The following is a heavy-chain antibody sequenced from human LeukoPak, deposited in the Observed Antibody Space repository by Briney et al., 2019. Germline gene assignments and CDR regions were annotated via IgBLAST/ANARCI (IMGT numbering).Heavy chain of an antibody. D-gene: IGHD3-22*01. CDR2: IKQDGSEK. Sequence: GGSLRLSCAASGFTFSSYAMSWVRQAPGKGLEWVANIKQDGSEKYYVDSVKGRFTISRDNAKNSLYLQMNSLRAEDTAVYYCASLYYYDSSGYVNAFDIWGQGTMVTVSS. CDR1: GFTFSSYA. V-gene: IGHV3-7*01. CDR3: ASLYYYDSSGYVNAFDI. J-gene: IGHJ3*02.